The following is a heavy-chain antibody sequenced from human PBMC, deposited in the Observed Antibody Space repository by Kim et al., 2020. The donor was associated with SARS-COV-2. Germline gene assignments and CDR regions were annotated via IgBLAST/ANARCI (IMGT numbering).Heavy chain of an antibody. V-gene: IGHV4-34*01. Sequence: SETLSLTCAVYGGSFSGYYWSWIRQPPGKGLEWIGEINHSGSTNNNPSLKSRVTISVDTSKNQFSLKLSSVTAADTAVYYCARLREMATINAFDYWGQGTLVTVSS. CDR3: ARLREMATINAFDY. D-gene: IGHD5-12*01. J-gene: IGHJ4*02. CDR1: GGSFSGYY. CDR2: INHSGST.